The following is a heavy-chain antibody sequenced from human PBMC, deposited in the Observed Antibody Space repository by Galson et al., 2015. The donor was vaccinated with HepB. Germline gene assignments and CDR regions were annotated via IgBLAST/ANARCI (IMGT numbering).Heavy chain of an antibody. D-gene: IGHD3-10*01. CDR1: GFTFSSYS. Sequence: SLRLSCAASGFTFSSYSMNWVRQAPGKGLEWVSSISSSSSYIYYADSVKGRFTISRDNAKNSLYLQMNSLRAEDTAVYYCAREYRRFGELWGWVDYWGQGTLVTVSS. CDR3: AREYRRFGELWGWVDY. V-gene: IGHV3-21*01. J-gene: IGHJ4*02. CDR2: ISSSSSYI.